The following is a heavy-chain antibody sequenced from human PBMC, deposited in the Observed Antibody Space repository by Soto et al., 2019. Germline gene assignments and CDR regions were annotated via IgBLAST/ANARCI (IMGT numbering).Heavy chain of an antibody. CDR3: ARAVEMAHFQH. V-gene: IGHV3-21*01. CDR2: ISSSSSYI. J-gene: IGHJ1*01. Sequence: PGGSLRLSCAASGFTFSSYSMNWVRQAPGKGLEGVSSISSSSSYIYYADSVKGRFTISRDNAKNSLYLQMNSLRAEDTAVYYCARAVEMAHFQHWGQGTLVTVSS. CDR1: GFTFSSYS.